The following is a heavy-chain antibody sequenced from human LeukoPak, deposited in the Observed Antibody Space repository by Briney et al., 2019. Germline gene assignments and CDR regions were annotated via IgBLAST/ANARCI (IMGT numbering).Heavy chain of an antibody. Sequence: GGSLRLSCVASGFTFSGYTMSWVRQAPGKGPEWISAVSARGDKTYYADSVKGRFTVSRDNSKDTLFLQMIRLRAEDTALYYCARDIHDSSGYYYDYWGQGTPVTVSP. CDR3: ARDIHDSSGYYYDY. CDR1: GFTFSGYT. J-gene: IGHJ4*02. V-gene: IGHV3-23*01. CDR2: VSARGDKT. D-gene: IGHD3-22*01.